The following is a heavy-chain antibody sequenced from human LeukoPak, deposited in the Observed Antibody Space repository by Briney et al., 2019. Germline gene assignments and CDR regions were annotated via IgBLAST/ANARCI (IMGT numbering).Heavy chain of an antibody. CDR1: GYTFTGYY. CDR3: ARVGGTSGYSDAFDI. CDR2: INPNSGGT. Sequence: ASVKVSCKASGYTFTGYYMHWVRQAPGQGLEWMGWINPNSGGTNYAQKFQGRVTMTGDTSISTAYMELSRLRSDDTAVYYCARVGGTSGYSDAFDIWGQGTMVTVSS. J-gene: IGHJ3*02. V-gene: IGHV1-2*02. D-gene: IGHD3-3*01.